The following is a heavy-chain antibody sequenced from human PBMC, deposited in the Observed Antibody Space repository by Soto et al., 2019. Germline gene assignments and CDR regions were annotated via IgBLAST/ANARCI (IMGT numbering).Heavy chain of an antibody. CDR3: ARAIAAAGTYYYYYMDV. V-gene: IGHV3-33*01. CDR2: IWYDGSNK. Sequence: QVQLVESGGGVVQPGRSLRLSCAASGFTFSSYGMHWVRQAPGKGLEWVAVIWYDGSNKYYADSVKGRFTISRDNSKNTLYLQMNSLRAEDTAVYYCARAIAAAGTYYYYYMDVWGKGTTVTVSS. D-gene: IGHD6-13*01. CDR1: GFTFSSYG. J-gene: IGHJ6*03.